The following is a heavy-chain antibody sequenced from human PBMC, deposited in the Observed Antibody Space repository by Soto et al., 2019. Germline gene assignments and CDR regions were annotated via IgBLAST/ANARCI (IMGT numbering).Heavy chain of an antibody. Sequence: ASVKVSCKASGYSFTAYGIHWVRQAPGQRLEWMGWINAAIGEIKFSQKFQGRVTISRDTSARTAYMELSGLRSEDTAVYYCARLYGGHFYNYGMHVWGQGPTVTVSS. D-gene: IGHD4-17*01. J-gene: IGHJ6*02. CDR3: ARLYGGHFYNYGMHV. CDR2: INAAIGEI. CDR1: GYSFTAYG. V-gene: IGHV1-3*01.